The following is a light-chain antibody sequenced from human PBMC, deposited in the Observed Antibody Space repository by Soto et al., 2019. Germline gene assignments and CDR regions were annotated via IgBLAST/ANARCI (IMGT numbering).Light chain of an antibody. CDR3: AAWDDSLNAVV. CDR1: SSNIGSNT. CDR2: SNN. V-gene: IGLV1-44*01. Sequence: QSVLTQPPSASGTPGQRVTISCSGSSSNIGSNTVNWYQQLPGTAPKLLLYSNNQRPSGVTDRFSGSKSGTSASLAISGLQSEDEADYYCAAWDDSLNAVVFGGGTKVTVL. J-gene: IGLJ2*01.